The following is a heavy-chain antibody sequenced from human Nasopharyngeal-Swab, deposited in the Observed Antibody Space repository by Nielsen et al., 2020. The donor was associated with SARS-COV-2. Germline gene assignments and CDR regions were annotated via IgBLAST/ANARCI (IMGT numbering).Heavy chain of an antibody. CDR1: GGSFSGYY. Sequence: SETLSLTCAVYGGSFSGYYWSWIRQPPGKGLEWIGEINHSGSTNYNPSLKSRVTISVDTSKNQFSLKLSSVTAADTAVYYCARAVITGTQFDYWGQGTLVTVSS. CDR3: ARAVITGTQFDY. V-gene: IGHV4-34*01. J-gene: IGHJ4*02. D-gene: IGHD1-7*01. CDR2: INHSGST.